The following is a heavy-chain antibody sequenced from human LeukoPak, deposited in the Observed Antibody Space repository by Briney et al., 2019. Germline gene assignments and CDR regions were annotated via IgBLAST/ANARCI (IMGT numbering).Heavy chain of an antibody. CDR2: INPDGRDT. D-gene: IGHD2-21*02. V-gene: IGHV3-7*01. J-gene: IGHJ1*01. Sequence: PGGSLRLSCAASGFTFSSYGMHWVRQAPGEGLEWVAHINPDGRDTYYVDSVKGRFTISRDNAQNSMYLQMNSLRVEDTAVYYCATWGDTTAEYFQRWGQGTLVTVSS. CDR1: GFTFSSYG. CDR3: ATWGDTTAEYFQR.